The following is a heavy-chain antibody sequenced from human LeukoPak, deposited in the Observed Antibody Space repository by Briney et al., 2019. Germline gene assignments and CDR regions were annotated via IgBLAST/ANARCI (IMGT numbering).Heavy chain of an antibody. J-gene: IGHJ5*02. CDR1: GGSISSYY. Sequence: SETLCLTCTVSGGSISSYYWSWIRQPPGKGLEWIGYIYYSGSTNYNPSIKSRVTISVDTSKNQFSLKLRSMTAADTAVYYCARGVTYYDLLTGYYRDEDWFDPWGQGTLVTVSS. V-gene: IGHV4-59*01. D-gene: IGHD3-9*01. CDR2: IYYSGST. CDR3: ARGVTYYDLLTGYYRDEDWFDP.